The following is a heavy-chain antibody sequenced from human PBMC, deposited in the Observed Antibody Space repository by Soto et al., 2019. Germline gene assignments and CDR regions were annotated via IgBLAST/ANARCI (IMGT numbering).Heavy chain of an antibody. V-gene: IGHV3-23*01. CDR3: ARGVGLNFDI. Sequence: GGSLRLSCVTSGFSFSPYAMSWVRQAPGKGLEWVSGISGSGSNTYYADSVKGRFTISRDNSRNTMFLQMKSLRAEDAAIYFCARGVGLNFDIWGQGTLVTVSS. CDR2: ISGSGSNT. D-gene: IGHD2-15*01. J-gene: IGHJ4*02. CDR1: GFSFSPYA.